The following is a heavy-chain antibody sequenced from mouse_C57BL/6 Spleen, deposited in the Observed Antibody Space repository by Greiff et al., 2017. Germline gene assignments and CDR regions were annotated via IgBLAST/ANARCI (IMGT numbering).Heavy chain of an antibody. CDR3: ARDEWFAY. CDR2: ISSGSSTI. Sequence: EVKLVESGGGLVKPGGSLKLSCAASGFTFSDYGMHWVRQAPEKGLEWVAYISSGSSTIYYADTVKGRVTISRDNAKNTLFLQRTSLRSEDTAMYYCARDEWFAYWGQGTLVTVSA. J-gene: IGHJ3*01. V-gene: IGHV5-17*01. CDR1: GFTFSDYG.